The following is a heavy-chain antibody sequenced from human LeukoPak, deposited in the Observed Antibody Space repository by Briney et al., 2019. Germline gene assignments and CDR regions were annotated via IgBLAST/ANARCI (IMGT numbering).Heavy chain of an antibody. Sequence: PGGCLRLSCAASGFTFSSYAMNWVRPAPGEGLEWVSAISGGGGTTYYADSVKGRFTISRDNSKNTLYLQMNTLRAEDTAVYYCARHERAPNTQHDYWGQGVLVTVSS. V-gene: IGHV3-23*01. CDR3: ARHERAPNTQHDY. CDR2: ISGGGGTT. D-gene: IGHD2-15*01. J-gene: IGHJ4*02. CDR1: GFTFSSYA.